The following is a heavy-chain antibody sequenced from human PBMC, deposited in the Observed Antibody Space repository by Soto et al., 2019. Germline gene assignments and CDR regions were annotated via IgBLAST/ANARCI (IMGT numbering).Heavy chain of an antibody. J-gene: IGHJ5*02. D-gene: IGHD3-22*01. CDR1: GGSFSGYY. CDR2: INHSGST. CDR3: ARGITMRVVVQSEAPEKAYSGA. V-gene: IGHV4-34*01. Sequence: KPSEPLPLSCAVYGGSFSGYYWTWIRQPPGKGLEWIGEINHSGSTNYSPSLKSRVTVSVDTSKNQFSLKLSSVTAADTAVYYCARGITMRVVVQSEAPEKAYSGASGLGT.